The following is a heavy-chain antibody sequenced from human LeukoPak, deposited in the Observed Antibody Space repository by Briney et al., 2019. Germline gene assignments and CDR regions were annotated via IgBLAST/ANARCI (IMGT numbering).Heavy chain of an antibody. CDR2: INHSGST. J-gene: IGHJ5*02. Sequence: SETLSLTCAVYGGSFSGYYWSWIRQPPGKGLEWIGEINHSGSTNYNPSLKSRVTISVDTSKNQFSLKLSSVTAADTAVYYCARGRGWNWFDPWGQETLVTVSS. CDR3: ARGRGWNWFDP. CDR1: GGSFSGYY. V-gene: IGHV4-34*01. D-gene: IGHD2-15*01.